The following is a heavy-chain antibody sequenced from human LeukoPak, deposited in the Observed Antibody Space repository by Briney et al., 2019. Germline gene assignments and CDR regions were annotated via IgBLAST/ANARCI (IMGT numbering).Heavy chain of an antibody. J-gene: IGHJ4*02. D-gene: IGHD1-26*01. CDR1: GFTVSSNY. CDR3: ARDRGWELSYFDY. V-gene: IGHV3-53*01. Sequence: PGGSLRLSCAASGFTVSSNYMSWVRQAPGKGLEWVSVIYSGGSTYYADSVKGRFTISRDNSKNTLYLQMNSLRAEDTAVYYCARDRGWELSYFDYWGQGTLVTVSS. CDR2: IYSGGST.